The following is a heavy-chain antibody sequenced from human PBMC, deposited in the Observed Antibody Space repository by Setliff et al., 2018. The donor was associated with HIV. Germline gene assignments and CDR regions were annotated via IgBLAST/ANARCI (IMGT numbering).Heavy chain of an antibody. J-gene: IGHJ6*03. Sequence: GSLRLSCETSGFTFGDFCMNWVRQAPGKGLEWISYISSKRTSIYYADSVKGRFTISRDNDRNSLYLQMNGLRAEDTAVYYCARGPTTVTNYYYYYMDVWGKGTTVTV. CDR2: ISSKRTSI. D-gene: IGHD4-17*01. V-gene: IGHV3-48*01. CDR1: GFTFGDFC. CDR3: ARGPTTVTNYYYYYMDV.